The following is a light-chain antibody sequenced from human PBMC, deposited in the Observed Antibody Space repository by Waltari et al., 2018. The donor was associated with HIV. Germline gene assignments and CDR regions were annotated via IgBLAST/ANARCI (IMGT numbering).Light chain of an antibody. Sequence: QSVLTQPPSASETPGQRVTISCSGSGSNIGSNYVYWYQHLPGTAPTLLIYRNNQRPSGVPARFSGSKSGTSASLAISGLRSEDEADYYCAAWGDSLTSFVFGTGTKVTVL. CDR1: GSNIGSNY. V-gene: IGLV1-47*01. CDR3: AAWGDSLTSFV. J-gene: IGLJ1*01. CDR2: RNN.